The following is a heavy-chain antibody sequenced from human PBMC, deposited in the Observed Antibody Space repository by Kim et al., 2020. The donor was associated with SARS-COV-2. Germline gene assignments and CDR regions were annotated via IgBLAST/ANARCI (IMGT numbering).Heavy chain of an antibody. D-gene: IGHD1-26*01. V-gene: IGHV1-3*01. J-gene: IGHJ5*01. CDR3: ARGARHGSSWFDF. Sequence: KSSPISPGRVTMTRDTSASTVYMELSSLKSEDTAVYYCARGARHGSSWFDFWGHGTLVTVSS.